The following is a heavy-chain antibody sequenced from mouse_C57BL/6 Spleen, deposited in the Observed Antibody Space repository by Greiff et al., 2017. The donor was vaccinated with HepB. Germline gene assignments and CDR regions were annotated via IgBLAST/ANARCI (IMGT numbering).Heavy chain of an antibody. J-gene: IGHJ1*03. CDR2: INPNNGGT. D-gene: IGHD1-1*01. CDR1: GYTFTDYN. V-gene: IGHV1-22*01. Sequence: EVQLQQSGPELVKPGASVKMSCKASGYTFTDYNMHWVKQSHGNSLEWIGYINPNNGGTSYNQKFKGKATLTVNKSSSTAYMELRSLTSEDSAVYYCAMGVYYGSEGYFDVWGTGTTVTVSS. CDR3: AMGVYYGSEGYFDV.